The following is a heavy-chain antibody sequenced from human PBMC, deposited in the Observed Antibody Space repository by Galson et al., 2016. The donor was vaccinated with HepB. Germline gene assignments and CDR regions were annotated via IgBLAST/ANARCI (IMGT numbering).Heavy chain of an antibody. CDR2: LGGSGGTT. Sequence: SLRLSCAASGFTFGSYGMHWVRQVPGKGLEWVSSLGGSGGTTYYADSVKGRFVISGDNSRSLMYLEMTGLRADDAAVYYCARPLLPESRVATFKLRRRSHFSGMDVWGRGTTVTVSS. CDR3: ARPLLPESRVATFKLRRRSHFSGMDV. J-gene: IGHJ6*02. CDR1: GFTFGSYG. V-gene: IGHV3-23*01. D-gene: IGHD3-3*01.